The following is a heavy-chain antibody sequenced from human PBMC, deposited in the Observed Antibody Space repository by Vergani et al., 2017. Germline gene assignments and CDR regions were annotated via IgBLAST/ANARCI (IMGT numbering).Heavy chain of an antibody. V-gene: IGHV1-46*01. D-gene: IGHD3-10*01. J-gene: IGHJ4*02. CDR1: GYTFSNYY. CDR2: INPSGGHT. Sequence: QVQVVQSGAEVKKSGASVKVSCKTSGYTFSNYYMHWVRQAPGQGLEWMGIINPSGGHTNYAQKFQGRVTMTTDTSTSTAYMELRSLRSDDTAVYYCARDQPVMVRGVIIALDYWGQGTLVTVSS. CDR3: ARDQPVMVRGVIIALDY.